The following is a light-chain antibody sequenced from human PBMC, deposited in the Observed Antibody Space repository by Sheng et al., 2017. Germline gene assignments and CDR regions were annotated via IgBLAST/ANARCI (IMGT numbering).Light chain of an antibody. V-gene: IGKV3-15*01. J-gene: IGKJ2*01. CDR3: QQHGISPYT. CDR1: QSVSSN. Sequence: EIVMTQSPATLSVSPGERATLSCRASQSVSSNLAWYQQKPGQAPRLLIYGASTRATGIPARFSGSGSGTEFTLTISRLEPEDFAVYYCQQHGISPYTFGQGTKLEI. CDR2: GAS.